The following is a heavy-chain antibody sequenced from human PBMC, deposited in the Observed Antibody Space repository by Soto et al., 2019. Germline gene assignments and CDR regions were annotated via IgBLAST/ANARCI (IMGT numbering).Heavy chain of an antibody. Sequence: GESLKISCKGSGYSFSVYWIGWVRHMPGKGLKRMGIIYPVDSDTRYSPSFQGQVTISADKSVNTAYLQWSSLKASDTAMYYCARSASSITMIGPSDIWGQRTMVTGSS. CDR2: IYPVDSDT. CDR3: ARSASSITMIGPSDI. D-gene: IGHD3-22*01. CDR1: GYSFSVYW. J-gene: IGHJ3*02. V-gene: IGHV5-51*01.